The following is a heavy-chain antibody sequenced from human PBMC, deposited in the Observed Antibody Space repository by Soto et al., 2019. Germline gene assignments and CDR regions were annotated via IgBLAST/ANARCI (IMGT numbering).Heavy chain of an antibody. J-gene: IGHJ4*02. CDR1: GGSFSGYY. Sequence: SETLSLTCAVYGGSFSGYYWSWIRQPPGKGLEWIGEINHSGSTNYNPSLKSRVTISVDTSKNQFSLKLSSVTAADTAVYYCASMYDYIWGSYRPSFDYWGQGTLVTVS. CDR3: ASMYDYIWGSYRPSFDY. V-gene: IGHV4-34*01. D-gene: IGHD3-16*02. CDR2: INHSGST.